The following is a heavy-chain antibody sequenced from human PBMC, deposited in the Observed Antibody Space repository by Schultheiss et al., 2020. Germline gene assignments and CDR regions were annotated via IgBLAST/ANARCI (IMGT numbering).Heavy chain of an antibody. CDR3: ARTFYGDYGVYDY. D-gene: IGHD4-17*01. J-gene: IGHJ4*02. CDR2: IYYSGST. V-gene: IGHV4-30-4*01. CDR1: GGSISSGDYY. Sequence: SETLSLTCTVSGGSISSGDYYWSWIRQPPGKGLEWIGYIYYSGSTYYNPSLKSRVTISVDTSKNQFSLKLSSVTAADTAVYYCARTFYGDYGVYDYWGQGTLVNVSS.